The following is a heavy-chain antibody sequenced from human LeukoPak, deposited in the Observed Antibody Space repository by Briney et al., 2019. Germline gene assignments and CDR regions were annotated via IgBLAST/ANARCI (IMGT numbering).Heavy chain of an antibody. CDR2: ISYDGSDK. J-gene: IGHJ6*03. V-gene: IGHV3-30*04. D-gene: IGHD2-2*02. CDR3: VRDNPPDCSSTSCYKGFYYYYMDV. Sequence: GRSLRLSCAASGFTFSSYAMHWVRQAPGKGLEWVAIISYDGSDKYYADSVKGRFTISRDNSKNTLYLQMNSLRAEDTAVYYCVRDNPPDCSSTSCYKGFYYYYMDVWGKGTTVTVSS. CDR1: GFTFSSYA.